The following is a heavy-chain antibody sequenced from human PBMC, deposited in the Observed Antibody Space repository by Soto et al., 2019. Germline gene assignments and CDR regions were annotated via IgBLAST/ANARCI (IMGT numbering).Heavy chain of an antibody. J-gene: IGHJ5*02. CDR2: ISGSGGST. Sequence: GGSLRLSCAASGFTFSSYSMSWVRQAPGKGLEWVSTISGSGGSTHYADSVKGRFTISRDNSKNTLYLQMNSLRAEDTAVYYCAKDKYDSSGYYHSWGQGTLVTVSS. CDR1: GFTFSSYS. V-gene: IGHV3-23*01. D-gene: IGHD3-22*01. CDR3: AKDKYDSSGYYHS.